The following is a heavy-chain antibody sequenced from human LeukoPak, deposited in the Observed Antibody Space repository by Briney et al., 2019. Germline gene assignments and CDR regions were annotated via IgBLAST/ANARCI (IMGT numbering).Heavy chain of an antibody. J-gene: IGHJ4*02. Sequence: PGGSLRLSCAASGFTFSSFGMHWVRQAPGKGLEWVAVIWYDGSNRYYADSVKGRFTISRDNAKSSLYLQMNSLRDEDTAVYYCARGVRYYNDSSGCYYYDYWGQGTLVTVSS. V-gene: IGHV3-33*01. CDR3: ARGVRYYNDSSGCYYYDY. CDR1: GFTFSSFG. CDR2: IWYDGSNR. D-gene: IGHD3-22*01.